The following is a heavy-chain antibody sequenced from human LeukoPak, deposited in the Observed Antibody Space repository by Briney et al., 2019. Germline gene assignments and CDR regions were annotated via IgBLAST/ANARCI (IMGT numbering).Heavy chain of an antibody. J-gene: IGHJ4*02. D-gene: IGHD5-12*01. Sequence: GGSLRLSCAASDFSVGDNYMTWVRQAPGKGLQWVSLMYSVGTTFYADSVKGRFTMSRDSSKNTLYLQMNSLRVEDTAIYYCARGPGGYHNTGGQGTLVTVSS. V-gene: IGHV3-66*01. CDR2: MYSVGTT. CDR3: ARGPGGYHNT. CDR1: DFSVGDNY.